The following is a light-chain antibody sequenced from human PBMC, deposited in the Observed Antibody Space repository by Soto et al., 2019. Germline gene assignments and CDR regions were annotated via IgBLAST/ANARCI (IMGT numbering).Light chain of an antibody. J-gene: IGKJ5*01. Sequence: DIQLTQSPSFLSASVGDSVTITCRASQGISSYLAWYQQKPGKAPKLLIYAASTLQSGVPSRFSGSGSGTEFTLSISSVQPEDFATYSCQQLNSYPAITFGQGTRLEIK. CDR1: QGISSY. CDR3: QQLNSYPAIT. V-gene: IGKV1-9*01. CDR2: AAS.